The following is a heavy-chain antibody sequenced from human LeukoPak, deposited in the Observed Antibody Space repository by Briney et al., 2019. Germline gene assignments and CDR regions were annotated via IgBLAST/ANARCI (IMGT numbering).Heavy chain of an antibody. Sequence: GGSLRLSCAASGFTFSSYGMNWVRQAPGKGLEWVSVISGSGGSTSYADSVKGRFTVSRDNSKNMLYLQMNSLRAEDTAIYYCAKDYDTLTGYYSFSDYWGQGTLVTVSS. CDR3: AKDYDTLTGYYSFSDY. CDR2: ISGSGGST. V-gene: IGHV3-23*01. J-gene: IGHJ4*02. CDR1: GFTFSSYG. D-gene: IGHD3-9*01.